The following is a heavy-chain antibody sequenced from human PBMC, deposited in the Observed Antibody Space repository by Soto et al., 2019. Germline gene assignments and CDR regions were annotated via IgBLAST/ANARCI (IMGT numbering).Heavy chain of an antibody. CDR2: ISAYNGNT. Sequence: QVQLVQSGAEVKKPGASVKVSCKASGYTFTSYGISWVRQAPGQGLEWMGWISAYNGNTNYARKLQGRVTMTTDTSTSTAYMELRSLRSDDTAVYYCARVTPLGSYYYYGMDVWGQGTTVTVAS. V-gene: IGHV1-18*01. D-gene: IGHD3-10*01. CDR3: ARVTPLGSYYYYGMDV. J-gene: IGHJ6*02. CDR1: GYTFTSYG.